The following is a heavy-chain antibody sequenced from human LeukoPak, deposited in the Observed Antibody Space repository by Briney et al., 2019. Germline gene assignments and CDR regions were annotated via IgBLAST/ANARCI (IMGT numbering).Heavy chain of an antibody. CDR1: GFTFDDYA. CDR2: ISWNSGSI. D-gene: IGHD6-13*01. J-gene: IGHJ1*01. V-gene: IGHV3-9*01. CDR3: AKDVAAAGTGKYFQH. Sequence: GRSLRLSCAASGFTFDDYAMPWVRQAPGKGLEWVSGISWNSGSIGYADSVKGRFTISRDNAKNSLYLQMNSLRAEDTALYYCAKDVAAAGTGKYFQHWGQGTLVTVSS.